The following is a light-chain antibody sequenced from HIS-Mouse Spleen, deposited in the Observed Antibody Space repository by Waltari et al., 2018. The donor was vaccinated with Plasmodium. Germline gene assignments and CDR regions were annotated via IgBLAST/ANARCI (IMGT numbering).Light chain of an antibody. CDR1: SSDVGGYNY. CDR3: CSYAGSYTLV. J-gene: IGLJ2*01. CDR2: YVS. V-gene: IGLV2-11*01. Sequence: QSALTQPRSVSGSPGQSVTISCTGTSSDVGGYNYVSWYQQHPGKAPKLMIYYVSKRPSGVLDRFPGSKSGNTASLTISGLQAEDEADYYCCSYAGSYTLVFGGGTKLTVL.